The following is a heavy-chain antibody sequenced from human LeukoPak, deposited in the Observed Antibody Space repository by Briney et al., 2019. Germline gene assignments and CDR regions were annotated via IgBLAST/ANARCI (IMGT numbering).Heavy chain of an antibody. CDR2: INVKSGAT. CDR3: ARVGRESSTGWLDY. J-gene: IGHJ4*02. V-gene: IGHV1-2*02. Sequence: GASVKVSCTASGYTFIDYYFNWVRQAPGQGPEWMGGINVKSGATDYAQKFQGRVTVTRDTSISTAYMELSSLRSDDTAVYYCARVGRESSTGWLDYWGQGTLVTVSS. D-gene: IGHD6-19*01. CDR1: GYTFIDYY.